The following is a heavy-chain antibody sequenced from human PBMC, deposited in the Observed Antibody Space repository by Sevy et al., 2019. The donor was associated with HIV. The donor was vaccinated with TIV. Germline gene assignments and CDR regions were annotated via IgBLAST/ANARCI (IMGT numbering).Heavy chain of an antibody. D-gene: IGHD6-13*01. J-gene: IGHJ4*02. CDR3: AKGFAGPGRRYFDY. CDR1: GFTFSNFG. CDR2: IRYDGSDK. Sequence: GGSLRLSCTASGFTFSNFGMHWVRQVPGKGLEWVTFIRYDGSDKYYAASVKGRFTISRDDSKNTLYLQMDSLRAEDTGIYYWAKGFAGPGRRYFDYWGQGTLVTVSS. V-gene: IGHV3-30*02.